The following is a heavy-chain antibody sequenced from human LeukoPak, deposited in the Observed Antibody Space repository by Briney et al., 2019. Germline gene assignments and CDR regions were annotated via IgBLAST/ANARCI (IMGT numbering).Heavy chain of an antibody. V-gene: IGHV3-74*01. CDR1: GFSFSSYW. CDR2: INTDGSAT. CDR3: TRDHYGANSDY. J-gene: IGHJ4*02. Sequence: GGSLRLSCAASGFSFSSYWMHWVRQAPGKGLLWVSRINTDGSATYYADSVKGRFTISRDNAKNTLYLQMNSLRAGDTAVYYCTRDHYGANSDYWGQGPLVTVSS. D-gene: IGHD4-23*01.